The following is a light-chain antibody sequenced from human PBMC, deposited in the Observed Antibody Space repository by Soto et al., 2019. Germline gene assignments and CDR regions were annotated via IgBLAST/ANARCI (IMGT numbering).Light chain of an antibody. Sequence: SYELTQPLSVSVALRQTARITCGGNNIGSKNVHWYQQKPGQAPVLVIYRDSNRPSGIPERFSGSNSGNTATLTISRAQAGDEADYYCQVWDSSTGVFGTGTKLTVL. CDR3: QVWDSSTGV. J-gene: IGLJ1*01. V-gene: IGLV3-9*01. CDR2: RDS. CDR1: NIGSKN.